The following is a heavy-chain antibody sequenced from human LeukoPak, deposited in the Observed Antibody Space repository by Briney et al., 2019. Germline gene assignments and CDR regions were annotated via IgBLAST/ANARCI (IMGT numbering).Heavy chain of an antibody. V-gene: IGHV3-7*01. CDR1: GFSIRSFW. CDR2: MNGDGSVT. Sequence: GGSLRLSCAASGFSIRSFWMSWVRQTPGKGLEWVADMNGDGSVTYYVDSVKGRFTVSRDNAKNSLYLQMSSLRAEDTAVYYCARDPAWGAIDYWGQGTLVTVSS. J-gene: IGHJ4*02. D-gene: IGHD7-27*01. CDR3: ARDPAWGAIDY.